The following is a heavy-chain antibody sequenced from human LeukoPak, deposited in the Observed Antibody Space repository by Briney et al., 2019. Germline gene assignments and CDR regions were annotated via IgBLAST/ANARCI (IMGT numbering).Heavy chain of an antibody. V-gene: IGHV4-34*01. Sequence: SETLSLTCAVYGGSFSGYYWSCIRQPPGEGLEWIGEISHSGSTNYNPSLKSRVTISVDTSKNQFSLKLSSVTAADTAVYYCARRLTFRGFGELFGWFDPWGQGTLVTVSS. CDR3: ARRLTFRGFGELFGWFDP. CDR2: ISHSGST. J-gene: IGHJ5*02. D-gene: IGHD3-10*01. CDR1: GGSFSGYY.